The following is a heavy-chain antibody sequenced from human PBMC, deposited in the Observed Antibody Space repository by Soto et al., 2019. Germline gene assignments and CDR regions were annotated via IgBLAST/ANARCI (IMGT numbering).Heavy chain of an antibody. Sequence: SETLSLTCVVYGGSFSGYYWTWIRQPPGTGLEWIGEINHSGSTNYNPSLKSRVTISVDTSKNQFSLKLTSVTAADTALYFCAKGTEYGVVLMSTFDYWGQGSLVTVSS. CDR3: AKGTEYGVVLMSTFDY. CDR1: GGSFSGYY. D-gene: IGHD3-3*01. CDR2: INHSGST. J-gene: IGHJ4*02. V-gene: IGHV4-34*01.